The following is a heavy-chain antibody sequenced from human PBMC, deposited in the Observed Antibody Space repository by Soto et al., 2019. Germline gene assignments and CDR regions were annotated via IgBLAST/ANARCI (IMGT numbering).Heavy chain of an antibody. Sequence: SETLSLTCTVSGGSITSYYWSWIRQPPGKGLEWIGYIYYSGSTNYSPSLKSRVTISVDTSKNQFSLKLSSVTAADTAVYYCAREGVYGDYFDYWGQGTPVTSPQ. CDR1: GGSITSYY. D-gene: IGHD4-17*01. CDR2: IYYSGST. V-gene: IGHV4-59*12. J-gene: IGHJ4*02. CDR3: AREGVYGDYFDY.